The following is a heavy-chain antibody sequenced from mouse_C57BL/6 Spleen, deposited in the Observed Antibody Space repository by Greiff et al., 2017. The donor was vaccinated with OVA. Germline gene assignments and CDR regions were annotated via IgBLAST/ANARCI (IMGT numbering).Heavy chain of an antibody. Sequence: QVQLQQSGAELVRPGASVTLSCKASGYTFTDYEMHWVKQTPVHGLEWIGAIDPETGGTAYNQKFKGKAILTADKSSSTAYMELRSLTSEDSAVYYCTRGLLAYYFDYGGQGTMLTVSS. CDR2: IDPETGGT. J-gene: IGHJ2*01. CDR3: TRGLLAYYFDY. D-gene: IGHD2-1*01. V-gene: IGHV1-15*01. CDR1: GYTFTDYE.